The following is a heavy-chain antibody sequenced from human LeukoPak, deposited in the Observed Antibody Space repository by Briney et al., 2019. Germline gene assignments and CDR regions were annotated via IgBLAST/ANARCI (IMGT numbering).Heavy chain of an antibody. D-gene: IGHD3-10*01. CDR3: ARHRTNRFGELLFFDY. CDR1: GGSISSYY. CDR2: IYYSGST. V-gene: IGHV4-59*08. Sequence: SETLSLTCTVPGGSISSYYWSWIRQPPGKGLEWIGYIYYSGSTNYNPSLKSRVTISVDTSKNQFSLKLSSVTAADTAVYYCARHRTNRFGELLFFDYWGQGTLVTVSS. J-gene: IGHJ4*02.